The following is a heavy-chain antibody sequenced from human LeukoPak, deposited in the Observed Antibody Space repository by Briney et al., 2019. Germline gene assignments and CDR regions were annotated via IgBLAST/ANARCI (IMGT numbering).Heavy chain of an antibody. Sequence: GGSLRLSCVASGFTFSTYWMNCVRQAPGKGLEWVANIKPDASEISYVDSVKGRFTISRDNAENSLYLQMSSLRAEDTATYYCTTVSGTSGGASHFWGQGTLVTVSS. CDR1: GFTFSTYW. CDR3: TTVSGTSGGASHF. D-gene: IGHD6-25*01. J-gene: IGHJ4*02. CDR2: IKPDASEI. V-gene: IGHV3-7*01.